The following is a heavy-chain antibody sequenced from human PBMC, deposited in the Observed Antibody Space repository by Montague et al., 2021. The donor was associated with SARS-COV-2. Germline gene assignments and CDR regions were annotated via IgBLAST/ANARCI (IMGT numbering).Heavy chain of an antibody. V-gene: IGHV3-23*03. CDR1: GFTFSSYV. Sequence: SLRLSCAASGFTFSSYVMSWVRQPPGKGLEWVSLIYSAGSSTSYADSVKGRFTISRDNSKNTMYLQMNSLRAEDTAVCCCFGESSDPYYFDYWGQGTLVTVSS. J-gene: IGHJ4*02. D-gene: IGHD3-10*01. CDR2: IYSAGSST. CDR3: FGESSDPYYFDY.